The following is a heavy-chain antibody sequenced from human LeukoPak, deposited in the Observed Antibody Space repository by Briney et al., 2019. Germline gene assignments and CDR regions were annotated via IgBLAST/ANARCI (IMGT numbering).Heavy chain of an antibody. D-gene: IGHD6-19*01. CDR2: INHSGST. V-gene: IGHV4-34*01. CDR1: GWSFSGYY. Sequence: SETLSLTCAGYGWSFSGYYLSWIRQPPGKGLEWIGEINHSGSTNYNPSLKSGVTISVDTYKNQLSLKLSSVTAAETDVYYCARVGVGVAHGWFDPWGQGTLVTVSS. J-gene: IGHJ5*02. CDR3: ARVGVGVAHGWFDP.